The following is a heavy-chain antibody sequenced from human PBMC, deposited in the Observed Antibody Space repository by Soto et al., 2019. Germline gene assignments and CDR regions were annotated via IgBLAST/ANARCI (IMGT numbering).Heavy chain of an antibody. CDR1: GFTFSSYW. V-gene: IGHV3-7*02. CDR2: IKQDGSEK. CDR3: ARISSRPDYYGSGSYYNENNWFDP. J-gene: IGHJ5*02. D-gene: IGHD3-10*01. Sequence: GSLRLSCAASGFTFSSYWMSWVRQAPGKGLEWVANIKQDGSEKYYVDSVKGRFTISRDNAKNSLYLQMNSLRGEDTAVYYCARISSRPDYYGSGSYYNENNWFDPWG.